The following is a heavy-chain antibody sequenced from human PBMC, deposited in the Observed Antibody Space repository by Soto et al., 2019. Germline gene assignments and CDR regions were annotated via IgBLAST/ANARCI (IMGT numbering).Heavy chain of an antibody. V-gene: IGHV6-1*01. CDR1: GDSVSRNSAA. CDR3: ARAGLYHWFDP. CDR2: TYYRSKWYN. Sequence: PSQTLSLTCAISGDSVSRNSAARNWIRQSPSRGLEWLGRTYYRSKWYNDYAVSVKSRITINPDTSKNQFSLQLNSVTPEDTAVYYCARAGLYHWFDPWGQGTLVTVSP. J-gene: IGHJ5*02. D-gene: IGHD2-2*02.